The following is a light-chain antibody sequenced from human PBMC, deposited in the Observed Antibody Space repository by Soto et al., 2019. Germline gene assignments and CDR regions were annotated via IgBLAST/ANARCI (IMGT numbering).Light chain of an antibody. CDR2: EVN. V-gene: IGLV2-8*01. CDR3: NSYGGRNTYV. J-gene: IGLJ1*01. Sequence: QSALTQPPSASGSPGQSVTISCTGTSSDVGGYNFVSWYQHHPGKAPKLIIYEVNKRPSGVPNRFSGSKSGNTASLTVPGLKAEAEGDYYCNSYGGRNTYVFGTGTKLTVL. CDR1: SSDVGGYNF.